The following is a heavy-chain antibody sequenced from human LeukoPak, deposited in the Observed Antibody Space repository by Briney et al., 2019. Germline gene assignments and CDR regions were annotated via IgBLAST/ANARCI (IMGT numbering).Heavy chain of an antibody. CDR1: GFTFSNYW. CDR3: AKVRETYYNAYGA. CDR2: IRSDGSER. V-gene: IGHV3-30*02. Sequence: HAGGSLRLSCAASGFTFSNYWMNWVRQAPGKGLEWVTFIRSDGSERYYAHSVKGRFTISRDNSKNALFLQMNSLRPEDTAVYYCAKVRETYYNAYGAWGQGTLVTVSS. D-gene: IGHD3-16*01. J-gene: IGHJ5*02.